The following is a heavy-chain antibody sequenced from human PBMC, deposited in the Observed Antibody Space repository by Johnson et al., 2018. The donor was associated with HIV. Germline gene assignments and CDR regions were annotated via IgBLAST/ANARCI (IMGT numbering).Heavy chain of an antibody. J-gene: IGHJ3*02. CDR1: GFTFNSYG. CDR3: AKERGKRWLHPRDAFDI. D-gene: IGHD5-24*01. V-gene: IGHV3-30*18. Sequence: QVQLVESGGGVVQPGRSLRLSCAASGFTFNSYGMHWVRQAPGKGLEWVAVISHDGSNKYYADFVKGRFTISRDNSKNTLSLRMNSLRPEDTAVFYCAKERGKRWLHPRDAFDIWGQGTMVTVSS. CDR2: ISHDGSNK.